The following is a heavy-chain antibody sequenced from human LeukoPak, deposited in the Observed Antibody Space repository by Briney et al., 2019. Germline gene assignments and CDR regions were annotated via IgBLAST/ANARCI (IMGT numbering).Heavy chain of an antibody. CDR1: GFTFSTYA. Sequence: GGSLRLSCAASGFTFSTYAMSWVRQAPGKGLEWVSAISGSGGSTYYADSVKGRFTISRDNSKNTLYLQMNSLRAEDTAIYYCAKDVVGTTTFFDHWDQGTLVTVSS. CDR2: ISGSGGST. J-gene: IGHJ4*02. V-gene: IGHV3-23*01. D-gene: IGHD1-26*01. CDR3: AKDVVGTTTFFDH.